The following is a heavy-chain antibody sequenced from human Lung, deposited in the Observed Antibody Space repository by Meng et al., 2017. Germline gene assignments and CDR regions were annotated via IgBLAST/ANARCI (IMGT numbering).Heavy chain of an antibody. J-gene: IGHJ4*02. V-gene: IGHV1-45*02. Sequence: QMQLVQSGAEVKKTGSSVKVSCKASGYTFTYRYLHWVRQAPGQALEWMGWITPFNGDTNYAQKFQDRVTITRDRSMSTAYMELSRLRSDDTAVYYCASYCGGDCYSSIHYWGQGTLVTVSS. D-gene: IGHD2-21*02. CDR3: ASYCGGDCYSSIHY. CDR2: ITPFNGDT. CDR1: GYTFTYRY.